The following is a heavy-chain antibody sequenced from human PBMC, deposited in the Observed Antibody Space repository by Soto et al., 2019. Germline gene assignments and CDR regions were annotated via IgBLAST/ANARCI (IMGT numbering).Heavy chain of an antibody. V-gene: IGHV4-59*08. J-gene: IGHJ4*02. CDR1: GGSISSYY. CDR2: IYYSGST. CDR3: ARSSPRYCSGGSCSKRTHYFDY. D-gene: IGHD2-15*01. Sequence: TSETLSLTCTVSGGSISSYYWSWIRQPPGKGLEWIGYIYYSGSTNYNPSLKSRVTISVDTSKNQFSLKLSSVTAADTAVYYCARSSPRYCSGGSCSKRTHYFDYWGQGTLVTVSS.